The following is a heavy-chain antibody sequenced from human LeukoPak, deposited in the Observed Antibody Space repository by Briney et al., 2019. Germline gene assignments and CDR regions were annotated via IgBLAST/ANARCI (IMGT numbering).Heavy chain of an antibody. D-gene: IGHD2-2*01. CDR3: AREEPAAAHYGLGY. CDR2: IYSGGST. J-gene: IGHJ4*02. V-gene: IGHV3-53*01. CDR1: GFTVSTNY. Sequence: PGGSLRLSCAASGFTVSTNYMTWVRQAPGKGLERVSVIYSGGSTHYADSVKGRFTISRDNSKNTLYLQMNSLRAEDTAVYYCAREEPAAAHYGLGYWGQGTLVTVSS.